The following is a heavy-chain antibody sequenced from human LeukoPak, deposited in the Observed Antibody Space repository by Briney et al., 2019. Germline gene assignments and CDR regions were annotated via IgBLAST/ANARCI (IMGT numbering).Heavy chain of an antibody. V-gene: IGHV3-23*01. J-gene: IGHJ4*02. CDR1: GFIFSSCA. D-gene: IGHD1-26*01. CDR3: AKGVGDPMGATTHLDY. CDR2: ISASGGTP. Sequence: GGSLRLSCAASGFIFSSCAMSWVRQAPGKGLEWVSTISASGGTPYLADSVKGRFTISRDNSKNTLYLQMNSLRAADTAVYYCAKGVGDPMGATTHLDYWDQGILVTVSS.